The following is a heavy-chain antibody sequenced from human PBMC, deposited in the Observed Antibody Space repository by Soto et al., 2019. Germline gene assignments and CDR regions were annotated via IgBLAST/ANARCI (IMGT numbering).Heavy chain of an antibody. CDR1: GFAFSTYY. CDR2: ISGYNGNT. Sequence: QVQLVQSGAEVKKTGASVKLSCQASGFAFSTYYLHWVRQAPGQGLEWMGWISGYNGNTKYAEMFQDRLTITSDAAAITVYMELYGLRSADTAFYFCERDPCLQCYSIDFWGQGTLVTVSA. V-gene: IGHV1-3*01. D-gene: IGHD2-15*01. J-gene: IGHJ4*02. CDR3: ERDPCLQCYSIDF.